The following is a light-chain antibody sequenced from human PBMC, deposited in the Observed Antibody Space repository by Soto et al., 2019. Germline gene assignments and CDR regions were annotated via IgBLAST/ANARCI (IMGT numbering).Light chain of an antibody. CDR2: AAS. CDR1: QGISNY. CDR3: QKYSSVPL. V-gene: IGKV1-27*01. J-gene: IGKJ3*01. Sequence: DIQMTQSPSSLSASVGDRVTITCRASQGISNYIALYQQKPGKAPKLLIYAASTLQSGVPSRFSRSGSGTDFTLTINSLQPEDVATYSSQKYSSVPLFGPGTKVDIK.